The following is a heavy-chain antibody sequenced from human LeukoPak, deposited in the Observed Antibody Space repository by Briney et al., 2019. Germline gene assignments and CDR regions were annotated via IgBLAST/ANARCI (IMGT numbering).Heavy chain of an antibody. CDR2: ISGSGGST. D-gene: IGHD6-13*01. V-gene: IGHV3-23*01. Sequence: SGGSLRLSCAASGFTFSSYAMSWVRQAPGKGLEWVSAISGSGGSTYYADSVKGRFTISRDNSKNTLYLRMNSLRAEDTAVYYCARGVAAAGTTLDYWGQGTLLTVSS. J-gene: IGHJ4*02. CDR3: ARGVAAAGTTLDY. CDR1: GFTFSSYA.